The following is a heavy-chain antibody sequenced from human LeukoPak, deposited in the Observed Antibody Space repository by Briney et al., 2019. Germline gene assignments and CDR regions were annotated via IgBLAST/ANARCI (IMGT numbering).Heavy chain of an antibody. CDR1: GFAFSKYW. CDR3: VSQQLAPP. CDR2: IRKNGSIE. D-gene: IGHD5-24*01. Sequence: QPGGSLRLSCAASGFAFSKYWMSWVRQAPGKGLEWVANIRKNGSIEDYADSLKGRFTVSRDNAKNSLYLQMNSLRVEDTAVYYCVSQQLAPPWGQGTLVTVSS. J-gene: IGHJ5*02. V-gene: IGHV3-7*01.